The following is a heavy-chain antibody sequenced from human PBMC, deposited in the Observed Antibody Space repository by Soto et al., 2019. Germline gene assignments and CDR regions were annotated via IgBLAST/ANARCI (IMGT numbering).Heavy chain of an antibody. V-gene: IGHV1-2*04. CDR3: ARDAITVTPRVLYYYYMDV. J-gene: IGHJ6*03. D-gene: IGHD5-12*01. CDR1: GYTFTGYY. Sequence: ASLKVSCNASGYTFTGYYMHWVLQAPGQGLEWMGWINPNSGGTNYAQKFQGWVTMTRDTSISTAYMELSRLRSDDTAVYYCARDAITVTPRVLYYYYMDVCGKGSSVTGS. CDR2: INPNSGGT.